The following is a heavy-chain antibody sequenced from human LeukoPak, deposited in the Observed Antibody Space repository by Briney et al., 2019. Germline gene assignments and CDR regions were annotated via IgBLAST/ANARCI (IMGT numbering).Heavy chain of an antibody. CDR2: IKQDGSEI. V-gene: IGHV3-7*01. Sequence: GGSLTLSCAPSGFPFSIRWMRWARHPPGRGLEWGANIKQDGSEIHHLHSVKGRHTISRDHARNSLYMQMNTLCVEGPGFYYCATGQWASTNAFDLWGQGTMVTVSS. CDR3: ATGQWASTNAFDL. J-gene: IGHJ3*01. CDR1: GFPFSIRW. D-gene: IGHD6-19*01.